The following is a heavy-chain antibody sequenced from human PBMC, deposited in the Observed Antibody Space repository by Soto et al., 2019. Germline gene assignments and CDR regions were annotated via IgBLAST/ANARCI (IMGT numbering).Heavy chain of an antibody. CDR2: ISGSGGST. D-gene: IGHD2-2*02. Sequence: EVQLLESGGGLVQPGGSLRLSCAASGFTFSSYAMSWVRQAPGKGLEWVSAISGSGGSTYYADSVKGRFTISRDNSKNTLYLQMNSLRAEDTAVYYCAGSPRYCSSTSCYTPYYYYGMDVWGQGTTVTVSS. CDR3: AGSPRYCSSTSCYTPYYYYGMDV. V-gene: IGHV3-23*01. CDR1: GFTFSSYA. J-gene: IGHJ6*02.